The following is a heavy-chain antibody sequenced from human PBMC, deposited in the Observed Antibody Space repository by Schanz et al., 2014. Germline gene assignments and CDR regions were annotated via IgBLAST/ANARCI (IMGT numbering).Heavy chain of an antibody. D-gene: IGHD3-10*01. CDR3: ARDGNYYGSRNYYKTPYYVDY. J-gene: IGHJ4*02. CDR2: IYASGAT. CDR1: GFSFSSYS. V-gene: IGHV3-66*01. Sequence: EVQLVESGGGLVQPGGSLRLSCAASGFSFSSYSMNWVRQAPGKGLEWVSTIYASGATYYADSVKRRFTISRDISKNTLHLQVTSLRAEDTAIYYCARDGNYYGSRNYYKTPYYVDYWGQGTLVTVSS.